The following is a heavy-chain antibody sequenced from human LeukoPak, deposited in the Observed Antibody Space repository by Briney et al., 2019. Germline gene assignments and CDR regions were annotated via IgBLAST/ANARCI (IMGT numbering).Heavy chain of an antibody. CDR1: GGTFSSYA. J-gene: IGHJ5*02. D-gene: IGHD3-10*01. CDR3: ARGAVQFGELFSWFDP. Sequence: GSSVKVSCKASGGTFSSYAISWVRQAPGQGLEWMGGIIPIFGTANYAQKFQGRATITADESTSTAYMELSSLRSEDTAVYYCARGAVQFGELFSWFDPWGQGTLVTVSS. V-gene: IGHV1-69*01. CDR2: IIPIFGTA.